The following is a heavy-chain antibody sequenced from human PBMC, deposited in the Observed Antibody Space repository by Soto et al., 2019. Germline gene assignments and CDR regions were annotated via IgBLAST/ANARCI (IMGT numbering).Heavy chain of an antibody. CDR3: ARGGPNWDYYFYGMDV. CDR2: IGTAGDT. Sequence: EVQLVESGGGLVQPGGSLRLSCAASGFSFNNYDMHWVRQARGKGLEWVSGIGTAGDTYYPDSVKGGFTISRENGKNSLYLQMSSLRAGDTAVYYCARGGPNWDYYFYGMDVWGQGTTVTVSS. D-gene: IGHD3-16*01. CDR1: GFSFNNYD. J-gene: IGHJ6*02. V-gene: IGHV3-13*04.